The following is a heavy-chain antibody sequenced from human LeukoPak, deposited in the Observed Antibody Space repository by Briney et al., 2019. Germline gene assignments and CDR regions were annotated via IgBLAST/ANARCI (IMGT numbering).Heavy chain of an antibody. Sequence: GGSPRLSCAASGFTFASYAMSWVRQAPGKGLEWVSIISGSGGSTYYADSVKGRFTISRDNSKNTLYLQMNSLRAEDTAVYYCVGINIVVVPGGVYFDYWGQGTLVTVSS. CDR1: GFTFASYA. J-gene: IGHJ4*02. CDR3: VGINIVVVPGGVYFDY. CDR2: ISGSGGST. D-gene: IGHD2-2*01. V-gene: IGHV3-23*01.